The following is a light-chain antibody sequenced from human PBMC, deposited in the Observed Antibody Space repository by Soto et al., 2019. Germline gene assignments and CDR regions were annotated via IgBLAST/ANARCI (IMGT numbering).Light chain of an antibody. Sequence: DIQMTQSPSSLSASVGDRVSITGRASQGISIWLACYQQKPEKATKLLIADASSLGRGVSSMFSGSGAGTEFTLTSSRLEPEDFAVYYCQQRSNLPTFGQGTRLEIK. CDR3: QQRSNLPT. J-gene: IGKJ5*01. CDR1: QGISIW. CDR2: DAS. V-gene: IGKV1-5*01.